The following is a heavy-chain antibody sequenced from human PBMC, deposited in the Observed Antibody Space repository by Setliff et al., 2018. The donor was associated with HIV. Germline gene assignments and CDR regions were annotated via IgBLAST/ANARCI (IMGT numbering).Heavy chain of an antibody. CDR2: IYHSGIT. CDR3: ARGIAAAEGYFDY. J-gene: IGHJ4*02. V-gene: IGHV4-31*03. Sequence: PSETLSLTCTVSGGSISSGGYYWSWIRQHPGKGLEWIGYIYHSGITYYSPSLKSRVTISLDTSKNQFSLKLSSVTAADTAVYYCARGIAAAEGYFDYWGQGTLVTVSS. D-gene: IGHD6-13*01. CDR1: GGSISSGGYY.